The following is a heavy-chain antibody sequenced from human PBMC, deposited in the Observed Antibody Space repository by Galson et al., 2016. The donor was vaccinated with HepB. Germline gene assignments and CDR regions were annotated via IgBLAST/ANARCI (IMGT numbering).Heavy chain of an antibody. D-gene: IGHD3-10*01. CDR3: ARRSDDAFGSGSLDF. V-gene: IGHV4-59*08. Sequence: SETLSLTCSVSGGSMSRYYWSWIRQPPGKGLEWVGFIYYSGSTSYNPSLRSRVTISVDTSKNQFFLTLTSVTAADTAVYYCARRSDDAFGSGSLDFWGQGTQVTVSS. CDR1: GGSMSRYY. J-gene: IGHJ4*02. CDR2: IYYSGST.